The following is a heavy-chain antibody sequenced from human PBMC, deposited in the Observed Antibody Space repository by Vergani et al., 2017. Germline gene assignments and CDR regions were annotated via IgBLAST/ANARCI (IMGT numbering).Heavy chain of an antibody. CDR1: GGTFSSYA. J-gene: IGHJ3*02. V-gene: IGHV1-69*12. Sequence: QVQLVQSGAEVKKPGSSVNVSCKASGGTFSSYAISWVRQAPGQGLEWMRGIIPIFGTANYAQKFQGRVTITADEYTSTAYKELSSLRSEDTAVYYCARGTSMTTVTNDAFDIWGQGIMVTVSS. CDR3: ARGTSMTTVTNDAFDI. D-gene: IGHD4-17*01. CDR2: IIPIFGTA.